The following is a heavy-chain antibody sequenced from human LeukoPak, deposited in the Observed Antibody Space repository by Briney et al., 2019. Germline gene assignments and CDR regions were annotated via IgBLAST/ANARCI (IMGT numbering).Heavy chain of an antibody. V-gene: IGHV3-11*01. J-gene: IGHJ4*02. CDR3: ARDPDY. CDR1: GFTFSDYY. Sequence: KPGGPLTLSCAASGFTFSDYYMMWLPPAPGKGRGGGSYISSSGSTIYYAVSVKGRFTITRDNAKNSMYLQMNSLRAEDTAVYYCARDPDYWGQGTLVTVSS. CDR2: ISSSGSTI.